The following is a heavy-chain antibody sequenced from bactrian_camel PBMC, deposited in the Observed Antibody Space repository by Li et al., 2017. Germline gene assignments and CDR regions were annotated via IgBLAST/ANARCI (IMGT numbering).Heavy chain of an antibody. CDR2: VYMDGGDTLDDSSV. CDR1: GGTTSGLTIREVC. D-gene: IGHD6*01. CDR3: VREGLSRGGSWPD. J-gene: IGHJ4*01. Sequence: VQLVESGGGSMQAGESLKLSCAASGGTTSGLTIREVCMGWFRQAPGKEREEVALVYMDGGDTLDDSSVYYADSVKGRFTMSRDNAKNTVYLQMNSLNPEDTAVYYCVREGLSRGGSWPDWGQGTQVTVS. V-gene: IGHV3S40*01.